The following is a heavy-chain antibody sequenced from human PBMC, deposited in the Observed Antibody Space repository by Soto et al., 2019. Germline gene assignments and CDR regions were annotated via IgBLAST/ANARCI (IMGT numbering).Heavy chain of an antibody. CDR1: GFTFSSYA. CDR2: ISYDGSNK. V-gene: IGHV3-30-3*01. CDR3: ARDFGGSYSVLDY. J-gene: IGHJ4*02. Sequence: GGSLRLSCAASGFTFSSYAMHWVRQAPGKGLEWVAVISYDGSNKYYADSVKGRFTISRDNSKNTLYLQMNSLRAEDTAVYYCARDFGGSYSVLDYWGQGTLVTVSS. D-gene: IGHD1-26*01.